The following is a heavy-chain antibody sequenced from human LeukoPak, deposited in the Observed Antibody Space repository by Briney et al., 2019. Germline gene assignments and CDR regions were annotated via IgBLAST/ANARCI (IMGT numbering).Heavy chain of an antibody. CDR2: IRYDGSNK. CDR3: AKSAGDSSGWYLGPDKNWFDP. J-gene: IGHJ5*02. V-gene: IGHV3-30*02. D-gene: IGHD6-19*01. CDR1: GFTFSSYG. Sequence: GGSLRLSCAASGFTFSSYGMHWVRQAPGKGLEWVAFIRYDGSNKYYADSVKGRFTISRDNSKNTLYLQMNSLRAEDTAVYYCAKSAGDSSGWYLGPDKNWFDPWGQGTLVTVSS.